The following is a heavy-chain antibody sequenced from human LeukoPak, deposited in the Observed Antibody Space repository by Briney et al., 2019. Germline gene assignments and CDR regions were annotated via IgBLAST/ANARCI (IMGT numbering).Heavy chain of an antibody. CDR1: GGSISSYY. CDR3: ARLGDYYGSGSYFDY. J-gene: IGHJ4*02. D-gene: IGHD3-10*01. CDR2: IYYSGST. Sequence: SETLSLTCTVSGGSISSYYWSWIRQPPGKGLEWIGYIYYSGSTNYNPSLKSRVTISVDTSKNQSSLKLSSVTAADTAVYYCARLGDYYGSGSYFDYWGQGTLVTVSS. V-gene: IGHV4-59*08.